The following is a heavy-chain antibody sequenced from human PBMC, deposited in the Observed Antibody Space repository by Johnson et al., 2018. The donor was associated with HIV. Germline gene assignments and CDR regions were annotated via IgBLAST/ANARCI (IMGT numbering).Heavy chain of an antibody. D-gene: IGHD6-13*01. CDR2: IYSGGST. Sequence: VQLVESGGGLVQPGGSLRLSCAASGFTVSSNYMSWVRQAPGKGLEWVSVIYSGGSTYYADSVKGRFTISRDNSKNTLYLQMNSLRAEDTVVYYCARVEAAAGLAFDIWGQGTMVTVSS. CDR1: GFTVSSNY. V-gene: IGHV3-66*02. J-gene: IGHJ3*02. CDR3: ARVEAAAGLAFDI.